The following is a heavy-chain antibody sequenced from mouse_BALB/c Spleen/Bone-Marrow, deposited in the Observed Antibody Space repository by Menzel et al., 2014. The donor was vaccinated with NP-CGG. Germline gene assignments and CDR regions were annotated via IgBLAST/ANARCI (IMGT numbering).Heavy chain of an antibody. D-gene: IGHD1-1*01. J-gene: IGHJ4*01. CDR1: CYTFTGYW. Sequence: QVQLQQSGAELVKPGASVKLSCKASCYTFTGYWMHWVKQRPGQGLEWIGEINPSNGRTNYNEKFKSMATLTVDKSSSSGFMQLSSLTSEDSAVFFCARLIYGSSYIVDFWGQGTSGPVSS. CDR2: INPSNGRT. CDR3: ARLIYGSSYIVDF. V-gene: IGHV1S81*02.